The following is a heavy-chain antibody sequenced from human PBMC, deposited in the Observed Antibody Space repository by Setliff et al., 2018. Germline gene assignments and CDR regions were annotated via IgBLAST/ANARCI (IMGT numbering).Heavy chain of an antibody. J-gene: IGHJ4*02. CDR3: ARYDSSGYSENYYFDY. V-gene: IGHV4-34*12. CDR1: GGSFSGYY. D-gene: IGHD3-22*01. CDR2: IIHSGST. Sequence: SETLSLTCAVYGGSFSGYYWSWIRQPPGKRLEWIGEIIHSGSTNYNPSLKSRVTISMDTSKNQFPLKVSSVTAAETAIYYCARYDSSGYSENYYFDYWGQGTLVTVSS.